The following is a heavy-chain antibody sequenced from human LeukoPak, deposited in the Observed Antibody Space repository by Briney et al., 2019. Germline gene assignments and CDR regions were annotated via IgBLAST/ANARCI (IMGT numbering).Heavy chain of an antibody. CDR3: AKCNDILTGYYHPFFDY. J-gene: IGHJ4*02. CDR2: ISSSGSTI. CDR1: GFTFSGYY. Sequence: KPGGSLRLSCAASGFTFSGYYMSWIRQAPGKGLEWVSYISSSGSTIYYADSVKGRFTISRDSSKNTLYLQMNSLRAEDTAVYYCAKCNDILTGYYHPFFDYWGQGTLVTVSS. D-gene: IGHD3-9*01. V-gene: IGHV3-11*01.